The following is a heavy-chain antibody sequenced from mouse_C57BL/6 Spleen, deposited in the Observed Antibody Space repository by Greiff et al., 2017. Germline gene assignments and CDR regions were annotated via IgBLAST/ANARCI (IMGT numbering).Heavy chain of an antibody. CDR3: ARYTTTEYYFDY. CDR2: IRNKANGYTT. J-gene: IGHJ2*01. D-gene: IGHD1-1*01. Sequence: DVHLVESGGGLVQPGGSLSLSCAASGFTFTDYYMSWVRQPPGKALEWLGFIRNKANGYTTEYSASVKGRFTISRDNSQSILYLQMNALRAEDSATYYCARYTTTEYYFDYWGQGTTLTVSS. V-gene: IGHV7-3*01. CDR1: GFTFTDYY.